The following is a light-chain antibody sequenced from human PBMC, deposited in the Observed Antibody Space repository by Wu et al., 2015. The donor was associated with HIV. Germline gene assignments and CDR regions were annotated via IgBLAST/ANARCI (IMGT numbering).Light chain of an antibody. V-gene: IGKV3-20*01. J-gene: IGKJ5*01. CDR3: HQYGSA. Sequence: EIVLTQSPGTLSLSPGERATLSCRASQSVSSSYLTWYQHKSGQAPRLLIYGASTRATGIPDRFSGSGSGTDFTLTISRLEPEDFAVYYCHQYGSAFGQGTRLEI. CDR1: QSVSSSY. CDR2: GAS.